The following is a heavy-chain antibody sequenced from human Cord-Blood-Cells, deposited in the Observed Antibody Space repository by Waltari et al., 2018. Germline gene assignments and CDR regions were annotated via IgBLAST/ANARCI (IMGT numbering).Heavy chain of an antibody. CDR3: ARASSSNWGDAFDI. D-gene: IGHD7-27*01. CDR2: INPNSGGT. Sequence: QVQLVQSGAEVKKPGASVQVSCKPSGYTFTGYYMPWVRQAPGQGLEWMGWINPNSGGTNYAQKFQGRVTMTRDTSISTAYMELSRLRSDDTAVYYCARASSSNWGDAFDIWGQGTMVTVSS. V-gene: IGHV1-2*02. J-gene: IGHJ3*02. CDR1: GYTFTGYY.